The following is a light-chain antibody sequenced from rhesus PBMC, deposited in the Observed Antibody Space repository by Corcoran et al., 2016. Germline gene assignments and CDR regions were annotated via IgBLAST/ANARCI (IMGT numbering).Light chain of an antibody. V-gene: IGKV1-33*02. Sequence: DIQMTQSPSSLSASVGDRVTITCQASQGISNWLAWYQQKPGKAPKLLIYAASSLQSGVPSSVSGSGSGTEFTRTSSSLQPEDLATYYCQQHNSNPYSFGQGTKVEIK. CDR2: AAS. CDR1: QGISNW. CDR3: QQHNSNPYS. J-gene: IGKJ2*01.